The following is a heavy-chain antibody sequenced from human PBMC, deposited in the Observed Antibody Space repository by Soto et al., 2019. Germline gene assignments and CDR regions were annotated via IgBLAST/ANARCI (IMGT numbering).Heavy chain of an antibody. CDR1: GYTFTSYG. CDR3: ARGAAVEGRGSYYFDY. V-gene: IGHV1-18*01. CDR2: ISAYNGNT. D-gene: IGHD3-16*01. J-gene: IGHJ4*02. Sequence: ASVKVSCKASGYTFTSYGISWVRQAPGQGLEWMGWISAYNGNTNYAQKLQGRVTMTTDTSTSTAYMELRSLRSDDTAVYYCARGAAVEGRGSYYFDYWGQGTLVTVSS.